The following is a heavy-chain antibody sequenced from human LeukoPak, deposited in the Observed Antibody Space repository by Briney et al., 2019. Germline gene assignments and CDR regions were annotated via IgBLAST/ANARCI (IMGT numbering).Heavy chain of an antibody. CDR2: IYYSGST. D-gene: IGHD5-18*01. V-gene: IGHV4-59*01. CDR1: GGSISSYY. J-gene: IGHJ6*02. Sequence: SETLSLTCTVPGGSISSYYWSWIRQPPGKGLEWIGYIYYSGSTNYNPSLKSRVTISVDTSKNQFSLKLSSVTAADTAVYYCAREYSYGLGAGMDVWGQGTTVTVSS. CDR3: AREYSYGLGAGMDV.